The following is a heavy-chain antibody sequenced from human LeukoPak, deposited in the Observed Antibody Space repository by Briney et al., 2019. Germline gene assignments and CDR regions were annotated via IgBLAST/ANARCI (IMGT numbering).Heavy chain of an antibody. Sequence: GGSLRLSCAASGFTFSSYSMKWVRQAPGKGLEWVSSISSSSSYIYYADSMKGRFTISRDNAHNSLYLQMNSLRAEDTAVYYSARDDYGGNSCWDYWGQGTRDTVSS. V-gene: IGHV3-21*01. CDR3: ARDDYGGNSCWDY. CDR1: GFTFSSYS. CDR2: ISSSSSYI. D-gene: IGHD4-23*01. J-gene: IGHJ4*02.